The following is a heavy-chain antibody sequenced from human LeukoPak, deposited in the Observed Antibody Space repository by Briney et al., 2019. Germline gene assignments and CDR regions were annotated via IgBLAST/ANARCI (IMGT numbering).Heavy chain of an antibody. Sequence: ASVKVSCKASGGTFSSYAISWVRQAPGQGPEWMGGIIPIFGTANYAQKFQGRVTITADKSTSTAYMELSSLRSEDTAVYYCASLSGYDYYYYYYMDVWGKGTTVTVSS. CDR3: ASLSGYDYYYYYYMDV. CDR2: IIPIFGTA. J-gene: IGHJ6*03. V-gene: IGHV1-69*06. D-gene: IGHD5-12*01. CDR1: GGTFSSYA.